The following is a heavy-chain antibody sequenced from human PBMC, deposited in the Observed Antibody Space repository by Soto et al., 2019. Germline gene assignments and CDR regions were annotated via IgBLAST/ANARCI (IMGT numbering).Heavy chain of an antibody. CDR3: ARMSSSSWYNWFDP. Sequence: QVQLVQSGAEVKKPGASVKVSCKASRYTFTSYDINWVRQATGQGLEWMGWMNPNSGNTGYAEKFQGRVTMTWNTSMSTVYMELSSLRSEDTAVYYCARMSSSSWYNWFDPWGQGTLVTVSS. D-gene: IGHD6-13*01. J-gene: IGHJ5*02. V-gene: IGHV1-8*01. CDR1: RYTFTSYD. CDR2: MNPNSGNT.